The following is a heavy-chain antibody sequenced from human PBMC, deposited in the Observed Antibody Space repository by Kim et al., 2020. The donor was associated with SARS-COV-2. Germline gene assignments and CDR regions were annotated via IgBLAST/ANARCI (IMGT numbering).Heavy chain of an antibody. Sequence: ASVKVSCKASGYTFTSYAMHWVRQAPGQRLEWMGWINAGNGNTKYSQKFQGRVTITRDTSASTAYMELSSLRSEDTAVYYCARGGSTARYYYDSSGYPHFDDWGQGTLVTVSS. CDR1: GYTFTSYA. V-gene: IGHV1-3*01. CDR2: INAGNGNT. CDR3: ARGGSTARYYYDSSGYPHFDD. J-gene: IGHJ4*02. D-gene: IGHD3-22*01.